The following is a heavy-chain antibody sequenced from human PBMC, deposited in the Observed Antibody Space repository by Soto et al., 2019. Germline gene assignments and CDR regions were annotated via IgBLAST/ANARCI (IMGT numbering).Heavy chain of an antibody. J-gene: IGHJ3*02. CDR1: GGTFSTYA. V-gene: IGHV1-69*01. Sequence: QVQLVQSGAEVKKPGSSVKVSCKASGGTFSTYAISWVRQAPGQGLEWIGGIIPIFGTAKYAKKFHGRVTITADESTSTAYMELSSLRSEAPAVDYCALEIFGVIISGGSDSCDIRGQGAMVTVS. D-gene: IGHD3-3*01. CDR2: IIPIFGTA. CDR3: ALEIFGVIISGGSDSCDI.